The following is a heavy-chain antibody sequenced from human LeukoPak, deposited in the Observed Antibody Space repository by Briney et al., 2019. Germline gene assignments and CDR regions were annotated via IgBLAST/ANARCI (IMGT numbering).Heavy chain of an antibody. D-gene: IGHD5-18*01. CDR3: ARCAAMDDDYFDY. CDR2: IHYSGRT. J-gene: IGHJ4*02. V-gene: IGHV4-59*01. CDR1: GGSIRNYY. Sequence: PSETLSLMCTVSGGSIRNYYWSWIRQPPGKGRKWIGYIHYSGRTIHNPSLKSRLTISVDTSKNQFSLRLSSVTAADTAVYYCARCAAMDDDYFDYWGQGTLVTVSS.